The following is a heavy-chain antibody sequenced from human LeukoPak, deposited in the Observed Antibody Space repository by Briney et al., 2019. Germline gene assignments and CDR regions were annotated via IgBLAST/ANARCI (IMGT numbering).Heavy chain of an antibody. CDR2: IYPGDSDT. CDR3: ARPWGLSPHDAFDI. CDR1: GYTFTGDW. D-gene: IGHD3-16*02. J-gene: IGHJ3*02. Sequence: GESLKISCKASGYTFTGDWIGWVRQLPGKGLEWMGIIYPGDSDTRYSPSFQGQVTISADKSISTAYLQWSSLKASDTAMYYCARPWGLSPHDAFDIWGQGTMVTVSS. V-gene: IGHV5-51*01.